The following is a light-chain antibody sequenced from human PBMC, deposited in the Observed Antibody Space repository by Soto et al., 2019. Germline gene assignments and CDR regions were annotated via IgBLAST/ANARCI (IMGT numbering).Light chain of an antibody. CDR1: QSISSW. CDR2: KAS. V-gene: IGKV1-5*03. Sequence: DIPMTQSPSTLSASVGDRVTITCRASQSISSWLAWYKQKPGKAPKLLIYKASSLESGVPSRFSGSGSGTEFTLTISSLQPDDFATYYCQQYNSYPLTFGGGTKVEIK. CDR3: QQYNSYPLT. J-gene: IGKJ4*01.